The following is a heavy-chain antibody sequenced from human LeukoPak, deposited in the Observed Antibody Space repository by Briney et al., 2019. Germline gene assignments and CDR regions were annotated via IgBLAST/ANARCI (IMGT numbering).Heavy chain of an antibody. D-gene: IGHD3-10*01. CDR1: GFTVSSNY. CDR2: IYSGGST. J-gene: IGHJ4*02. Sequence: GGSLRLSCAASGFTVSSNYMSWVRQAPGKGLEWVSVIYSGGSTYYADSVKGRFTISRDNSKNTLYLQMNSLRAEDTAVYYCAKERFLSGSGSNPLDYWGQGTLVTVSS. CDR3: AKERFLSGSGSNPLDY. V-gene: IGHV3-66*01.